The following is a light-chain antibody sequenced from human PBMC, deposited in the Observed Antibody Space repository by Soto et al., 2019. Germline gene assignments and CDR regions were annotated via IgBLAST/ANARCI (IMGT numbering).Light chain of an antibody. CDR3: SAWDDSLSGPV. Sequence: QSVLTQPPSASGTPGQRVTISCSGTTSNIGTNYVYWYQQLPGMAPKLVMYSTDRRPSGVTGRFSGSKSGTSAFLAITGLRSEDEANYYCSAWDDSLSGPVFGGGTKLTVL. V-gene: IGLV1-47*02. CDR2: STD. J-gene: IGLJ2*01. CDR1: TSNIGTNY.